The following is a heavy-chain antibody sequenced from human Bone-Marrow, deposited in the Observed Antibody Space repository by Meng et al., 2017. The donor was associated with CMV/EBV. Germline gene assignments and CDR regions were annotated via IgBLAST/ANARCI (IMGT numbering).Heavy chain of an antibody. CDR1: GFMFSGYS. CDR3: ARHREDISSLHVDY. CDR2: IRSKAYGGTT. V-gene: IGHV3-49*04. D-gene: IGHD6-6*01. Sequence: GESLKISWAASGFMFSGYSMNWVRQAPGKGLKWVGFIRSKAYGGTTEYAASVKGRFTISRDDSKSIAYLQMNSLKTEDTAGYYCARHREDISSLHVDYWGQGTLVTVSS. J-gene: IGHJ4*02.